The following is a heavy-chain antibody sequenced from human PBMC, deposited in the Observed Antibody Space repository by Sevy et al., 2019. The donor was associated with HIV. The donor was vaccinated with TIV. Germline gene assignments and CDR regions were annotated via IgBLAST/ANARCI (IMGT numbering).Heavy chain of an antibody. CDR1: GFTFSSYS. Sequence: GGSLRLSCAASGFTFSSYSMNWVRQAPGKGLEWVSYCSSSSSTIYYADSVKGRFTISRDNAKNTLYLQMNSLRDEDTAVYYCARADQYYYDSSGYYAPFDYWGQGTLVTVSS. J-gene: IGHJ4*02. D-gene: IGHD3-22*01. CDR2: CSSSSSTI. V-gene: IGHV3-48*02. CDR3: ARADQYYYDSSGYYAPFDY.